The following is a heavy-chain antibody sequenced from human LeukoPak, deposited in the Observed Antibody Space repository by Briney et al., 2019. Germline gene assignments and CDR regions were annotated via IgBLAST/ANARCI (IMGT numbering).Heavy chain of an antibody. V-gene: IGHV3-30*02. Sequence: GGSLRLSCAASGFTFSSYSMNWVRQAPGKGLEWVAFIRDDGSNKYYADSVKGRFTISRDNSRKTLYLQMNSLRAEDTAVYYCAKKSYSDYWGQGTLVTVSS. CDR3: AKKSYSDY. CDR2: IRDDGSNK. CDR1: GFTFSSYS. D-gene: IGHD1-26*01. J-gene: IGHJ4*02.